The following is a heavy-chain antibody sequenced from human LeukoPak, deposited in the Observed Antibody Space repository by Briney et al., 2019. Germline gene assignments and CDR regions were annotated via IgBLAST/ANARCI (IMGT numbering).Heavy chain of an antibody. CDR2: FSSSSSTI. D-gene: IGHD3-3*01. Sequence: GGSLRLSCAASGFTFSSYSMNWVRQAPGKGLEWVSYFSSSSSTIYYADSVKGRFTISRDNAKNSLYLQMNSLRAEDTAVYYCARDGVLRFLEWLPPPDAFDIWGQGTMVTVSS. J-gene: IGHJ3*02. CDR3: ARDGVLRFLEWLPPPDAFDI. CDR1: GFTFSSYS. V-gene: IGHV3-48*01.